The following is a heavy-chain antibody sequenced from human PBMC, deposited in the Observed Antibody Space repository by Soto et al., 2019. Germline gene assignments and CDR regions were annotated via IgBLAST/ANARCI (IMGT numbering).Heavy chain of an antibody. V-gene: IGHV3-30*18. Sequence: QVQLVESGGGVVQPGRSLRLSCAASGFTFSSYGMHWVRQAPGKGLEWVAVISYDGSNKYYADSVKGRFTISRDNFKNTLYLQMNSLRAEDTAVYYCAKAMPPPRIAVAGTVDYWGQGTLVTVSS. CDR1: GFTFSSYG. CDR3: AKAMPPPRIAVAGTVDY. CDR2: ISYDGSNK. D-gene: IGHD6-19*01. J-gene: IGHJ4*02.